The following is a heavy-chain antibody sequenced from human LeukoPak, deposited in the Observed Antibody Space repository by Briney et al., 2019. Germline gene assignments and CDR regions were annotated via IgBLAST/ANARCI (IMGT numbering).Heavy chain of an antibody. CDR3: VRDGGVSGYDLLDY. V-gene: IGHV3-7*01. J-gene: IGHJ4*02. CDR1: GFTVSNYW. D-gene: IGHD5-12*01. Sequence: QPGGSLRLSCAASGFTVSNYWMTWVRQAPGKGLEWVAHINQEGSEEHYMDSVKARFTISRDNAKNSLSLQMNSLRAEDTAVYYCVRDGGVSGYDLLDYWGQGTLVTVSS. CDR2: INQEGSEE.